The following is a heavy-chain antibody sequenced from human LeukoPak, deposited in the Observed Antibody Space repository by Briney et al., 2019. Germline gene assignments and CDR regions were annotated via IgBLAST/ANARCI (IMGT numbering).Heavy chain of an antibody. Sequence: SETLSLTCTVSGGSISSGSYYWSWIRQPAGKGLEWIGRIYTSGSTNFNPSLKSRVTISVDTSKNQFSLKLSSVTAADTAVYYCARDRYKWELSDWGQGTLVTVSS. J-gene: IGHJ4*02. CDR1: GGSISSGSYY. CDR2: IYTSGST. D-gene: IGHD1-26*01. CDR3: ARDRYKWELSD. V-gene: IGHV4-61*02.